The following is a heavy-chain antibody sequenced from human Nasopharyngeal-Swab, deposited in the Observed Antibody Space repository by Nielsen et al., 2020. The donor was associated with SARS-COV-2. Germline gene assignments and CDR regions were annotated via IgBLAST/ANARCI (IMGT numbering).Heavy chain of an antibody. CDR3: ARGVAGYYDSSGRFDY. V-gene: IGHV4-34*01. CDR2: INHIGST. CDR1: GASSSAYY. D-gene: IGHD3-22*01. Sequence: SQTLSPTCPLYGASSSAYYWSWNRPLPGKGLEWIGEINHIGSTNYNPSLKSRVTISVDTSKNQFSLKLSSVTAADTAVYYCARGVAGYYDSSGRFDYWGQGTLVTVSS. J-gene: IGHJ4*02.